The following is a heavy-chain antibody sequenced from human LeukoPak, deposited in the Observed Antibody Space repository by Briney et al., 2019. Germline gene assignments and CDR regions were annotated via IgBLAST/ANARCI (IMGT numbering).Heavy chain of an antibody. CDR1: GYTFTDLD. CDR2: MNPNSGVT. V-gene: IGHV1-8*01. D-gene: IGHD1-14*01. CDR3: ARGITAGVDF. J-gene: IGHJ4*02. Sequence: ASVKVSCKASGYTFTDLDINWVRQATGQGLEWMGWMNPNSGVTGYALKFRGRVTMTRDTSIDTAYMELSSLKSDDTAVYYCARGITAGVDFWGQGTLVTVSS.